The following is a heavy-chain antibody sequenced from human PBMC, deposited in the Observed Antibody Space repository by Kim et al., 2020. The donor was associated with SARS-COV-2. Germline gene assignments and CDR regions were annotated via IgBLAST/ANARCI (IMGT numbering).Heavy chain of an antibody. CDR3: ARAGSTLTPLSYCMDV. CDR1: GFTISNFS. D-gene: IGHD4-17*01. Sequence: GGSLRLSCEVNGFTISNFSMHWVRQAPGKGLEWVSFISTTSNSIYYGESVKGRFTVSRDNAKNSLFLRLNSLTAEDTGVYFCARAGSTLTPLSYCMDVWG. CDR2: ISTTSNSI. V-gene: IGHV3-21*06. J-gene: IGHJ6*01.